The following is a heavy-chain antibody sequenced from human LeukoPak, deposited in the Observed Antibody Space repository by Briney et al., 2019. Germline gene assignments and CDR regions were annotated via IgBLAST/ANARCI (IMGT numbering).Heavy chain of an antibody. J-gene: IGHJ4*02. CDR1: GDSVTNDFF. Sequence: SETLSLTCTVSGDSVTNDFFWGWVRQAPGKELEWIGSFCLGRDTYYRPSLKSRVTISVDTSKNQFSLNLNSVTAADTAVYYCARWASISREPGGFFDHWGQGTLVTVSS. V-gene: IGHV4-38-2*02. CDR2: FCLGRDT. CDR3: ARWASISREPGGFFDH. D-gene: IGHD1-14*01.